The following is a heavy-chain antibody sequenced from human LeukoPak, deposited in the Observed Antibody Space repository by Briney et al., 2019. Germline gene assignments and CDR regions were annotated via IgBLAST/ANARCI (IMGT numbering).Heavy chain of an antibody. J-gene: IGHJ4*02. CDR1: GGSFSGYY. D-gene: IGHD1-26*01. CDR2: INHSGST. Sequence: SSETLSLTCAVYGGSFSGYYWSWIRQPPGKELEWIGEINHSGSTNYNPSLKSRVTISVDTSKNQFSLKLSSVTAADTAVYYCARDIREVGATHYFDYWGQGTLVTVTS. CDR3: ARDIREVGATHYFDY. V-gene: IGHV4-34*01.